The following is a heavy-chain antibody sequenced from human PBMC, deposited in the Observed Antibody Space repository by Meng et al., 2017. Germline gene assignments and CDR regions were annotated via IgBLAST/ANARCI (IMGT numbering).Heavy chain of an antibody. CDR3: ARSHVLLWFGEDLDY. V-gene: IGHV1-3*01. Sequence: QVERVRSGAGGKKPGAAVKVSCKASGYTFTSYAMHWVRQAPGQRLEWMGWINAGNGNTKYSQKFQGRVTITRDTSASTAYMELSSLRSEDTAVYYCARSHVLLWFGEDLDYWGQGTLVTVSS. CDR1: GYTFTSYA. CDR2: INAGNGNT. D-gene: IGHD3-10*01. J-gene: IGHJ4*02.